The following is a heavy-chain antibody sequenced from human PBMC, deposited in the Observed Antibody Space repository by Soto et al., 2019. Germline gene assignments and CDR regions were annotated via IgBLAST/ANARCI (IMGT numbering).Heavy chain of an antibody. V-gene: IGHV1-8*01. D-gene: IGHD6-19*01. CDR1: GYPFTTYD. J-gene: IGHJ4*02. Sequence: QVQLVQFGAEVKKPGASVKVSCKASGYPFTTYDISWVRQAAGQGLEWMGWINLNSGHTDYAQRFQGRVTMTRNTSLSTAYMELTSLSSEDTAVYYCARGRGWRDYWGQGTLVTVSS. CDR2: INLNSGHT. CDR3: ARGRGWRDY.